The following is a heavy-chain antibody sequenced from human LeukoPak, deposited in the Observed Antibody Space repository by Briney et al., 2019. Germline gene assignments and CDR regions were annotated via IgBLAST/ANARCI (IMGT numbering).Heavy chain of an antibody. J-gene: IGHJ3*02. CDR3: ARAPRLRYCSSTSCYGGGAFDI. Sequence: SETLSLTCTVSGGSISSYYWSWIRQPPGKGLGWIGYIYYSGSTNYNPSLKSRVTISVDTSKNQFSLKLSSVTTADTAVYYCARAPRLRYCSSTSCYGGGAFDIWGQGTMVTVSS. V-gene: IGHV4-59*01. D-gene: IGHD2-2*01. CDR1: GGSISSYY. CDR2: IYYSGST.